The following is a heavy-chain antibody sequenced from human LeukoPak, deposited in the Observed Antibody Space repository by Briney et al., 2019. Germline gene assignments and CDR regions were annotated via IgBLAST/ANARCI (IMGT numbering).Heavy chain of an antibody. V-gene: IGHV1-2*06. CDR1: GHTFTDYY. CDR2: INPNNGGT. J-gene: IGHJ4*02. CDR3: YLEGVPVTGTSYY. D-gene: IGHD6-19*01. Sequence: ASMKVSCKASGHTFTDYYMHWVRQAPGQGLEWMGRINPNNGGTHYAQTFQGRVTMTRDTSTSTAYMELSRLRFDDTAVYYCYLEGVPVTGTSYYWGQGTLVTVSS.